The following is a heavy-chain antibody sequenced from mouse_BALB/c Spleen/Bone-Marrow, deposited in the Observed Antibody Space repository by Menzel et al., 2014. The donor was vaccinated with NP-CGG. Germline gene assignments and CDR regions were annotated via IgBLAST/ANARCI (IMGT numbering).Heavy chain of an antibody. V-gene: IGHV1-37*01. CDR2: INPYNGDT. CDR1: GYSFXGYF. J-gene: IGHJ3*01. Sequence: VQLQQSGPELVKPGASVKISCKASGYSFXGYFMNWVKQSHGKSLEWIGRINPYNGDTFYNQKFKGKATLTVDKSSSTAHMELLSLTSEDSAVYYCGSGPAWFAYWGQGTLVTVSA. CDR3: GSGPAWFAY.